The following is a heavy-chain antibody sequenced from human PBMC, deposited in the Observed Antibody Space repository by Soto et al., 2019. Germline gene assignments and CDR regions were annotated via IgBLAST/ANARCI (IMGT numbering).Heavy chain of an antibody. D-gene: IGHD2-2*01. J-gene: IGHJ6*03. CDR2: INHSGST. Sequence: SETLSLTCAVYGGSFSGYYWSWIRQPPGKGLEWIGEINHSGSTNYNPSLKSRVTISVDTSKNQFSLKLSSVTAADTAVYYCAIGVVVVPAANPYYYYMDVWGKGTTVT. CDR3: AIGVVVVPAANPYYYYMDV. V-gene: IGHV4-34*01. CDR1: GGSFSGYY.